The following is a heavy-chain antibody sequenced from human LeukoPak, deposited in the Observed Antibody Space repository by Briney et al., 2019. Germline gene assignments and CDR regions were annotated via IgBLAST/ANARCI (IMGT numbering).Heavy chain of an antibody. CDR2: IYYSGSS. CDR3: ARYEYSGYVES. CDR1: AGSISSNNYY. Sequence: SETLSLTCTVSAGSISSNNYYWGWTRQPPSKGLEWIGNIYYSGSSYYNPSLKSRVTISVDTSKNQFSLKLSSVTAADTAVYYCARYEYSGYVESWGQGTLVTVSS. V-gene: IGHV4-39*01. J-gene: IGHJ5*02. D-gene: IGHD5-12*01.